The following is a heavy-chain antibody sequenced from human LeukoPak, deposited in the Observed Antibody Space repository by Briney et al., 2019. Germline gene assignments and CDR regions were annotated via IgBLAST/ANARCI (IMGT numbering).Heavy chain of an antibody. J-gene: IGHJ4*02. D-gene: IGHD3-22*01. V-gene: IGHV3-48*04. CDR3: ARGRFNYDNTGYSSFYY. Sequence: PGGSLRLSCAASGFTFSSYAMSWVREAPGKGLEWGLDISSSGSTIYYADSVKGRFTISRDNAKNSLYLQMNSLRAEDTAVYYCARGRFNYDNTGYSSFYYWGQGTLVTVSS. CDR2: ISSSGSTI. CDR1: GFTFSSYA.